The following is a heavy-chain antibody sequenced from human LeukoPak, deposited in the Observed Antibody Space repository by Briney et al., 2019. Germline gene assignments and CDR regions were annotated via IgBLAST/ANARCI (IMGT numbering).Heavy chain of an antibody. Sequence: ASVKVSCKASGYTFTSYYMHWVRQAPGQGLEWMGIINPSGGSTSYAQKCQGRVTMTRDTSTSTVYMELSSLRSEDTAVYYCARVGYCSGDSCYNDYWGQGTLVTVSS. J-gene: IGHJ4*02. CDR2: INPSGGST. CDR3: ARVGYCSGDSCYNDY. V-gene: IGHV1-46*01. CDR1: GYTFTSYY. D-gene: IGHD2-15*01.